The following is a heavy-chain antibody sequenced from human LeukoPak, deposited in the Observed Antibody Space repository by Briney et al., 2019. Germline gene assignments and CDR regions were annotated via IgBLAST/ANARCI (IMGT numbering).Heavy chain of an antibody. CDR1: RFTFSSFA. J-gene: IGHJ6*04. CDR3: ARDGNSGYNSDYYYGMDA. D-gene: IGHD5-12*01. CDR2: ISYDGTNK. Sequence: PGRSLRLSCAASRFTFSSFAMHWVRQAPGKGLEWVAVISYDGTNKYYADSVKGRFTISRDNSKNTLFLQMNSLRAEDTAMYYCARDGNSGYNSDYYYGMDAGGKGTTVTVFS. V-gene: IGHV3-30*04.